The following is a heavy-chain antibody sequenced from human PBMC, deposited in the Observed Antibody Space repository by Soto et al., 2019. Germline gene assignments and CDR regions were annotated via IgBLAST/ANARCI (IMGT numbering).Heavy chain of an antibody. J-gene: IGHJ4*02. V-gene: IGHV4-31*03. D-gene: IGHD6-19*01. CDR1: GASFNSGAYF. Sequence: SETLSLTCTVSGASFNSGAYFWSWIRQRPGKGLEWVGCVSYSGNTYYNPSLTSRLTFSVDRSKRQFSLKMRSVTAADTAVYYCSRDLGPEQWCFDYWGQGTLVTVSS. CDR3: SRDLGPEQWCFDY. CDR2: VSYSGNT.